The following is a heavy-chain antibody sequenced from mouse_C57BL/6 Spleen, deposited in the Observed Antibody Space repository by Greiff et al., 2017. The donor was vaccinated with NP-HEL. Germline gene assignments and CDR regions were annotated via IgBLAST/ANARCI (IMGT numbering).Heavy chain of an antibody. Sequence: EVMLVESGGGLVKPGGSLKLSCAASGFTFSSYAMSWVRQTPEKRLEWVATISDGGSYTYYPDNVKGRFTISRDNAKNNLYLQMSHLKYEDTTMYYAARVDGYLDYWGQGTTLTVSS. V-gene: IGHV5-4*03. CDR3: ARVDGYLDY. CDR2: ISDGGSYT. J-gene: IGHJ2*01. CDR1: GFTFSSYA. D-gene: IGHD2-3*01.